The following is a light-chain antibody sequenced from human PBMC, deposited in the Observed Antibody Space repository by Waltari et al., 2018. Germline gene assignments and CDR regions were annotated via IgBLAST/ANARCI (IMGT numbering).Light chain of an antibody. J-gene: IGLJ2*01. CDR3: SSYTTSTTYVE. CDR1: SSNVGGYNY. CDR2: DVS. V-gene: IGLV2-14*03. Sequence: QSALTQPASVSGSPGKSITISCTGTSSNVGGYNYVSCYQQHPGKAPKLMIYDVSNRPSGVSNRFSGSKSGNTAFLTISGLQAGDEADYYCSSYTTSTTYVEFGGGTKLTVL.